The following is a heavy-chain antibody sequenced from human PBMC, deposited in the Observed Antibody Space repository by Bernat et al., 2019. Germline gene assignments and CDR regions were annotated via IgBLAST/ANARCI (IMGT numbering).Heavy chain of an antibody. J-gene: IGHJ6*02. V-gene: IGHV3-7*03. CDR1: GFTFSSYW. CDR2: VKQDGREK. Sequence: EVQLVESGGGLVQPGGSLRLSCAASGFTFSSYWMSWVRQAPGKGLEWVANVKQDGREKYYVDSVKGRFTISRDNAKNSLYLQMNSLRAEDTAVYYCARDWGYGSGSYIPPYYYYGMDVWGQGTTVTVSS. D-gene: IGHD3-10*01. CDR3: ARDWGYGSGSYIPPYYYYGMDV.